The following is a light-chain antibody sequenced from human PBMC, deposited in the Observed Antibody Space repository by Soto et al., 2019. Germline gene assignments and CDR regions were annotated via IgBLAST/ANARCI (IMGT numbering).Light chain of an antibody. V-gene: IGKV3-20*01. CDR3: HQYGISRHT. Sequence: EIVLTQSPGTLSLSPGERATLSCRASQSVSGSYLAWYQQKPGQAPRLLIYGASSRATGIPDRFSGSGSGTDFTFIISRLEPEDFGMYYCHQYGISRHTFGRGTKLE. J-gene: IGKJ2*01. CDR2: GAS. CDR1: QSVSGSY.